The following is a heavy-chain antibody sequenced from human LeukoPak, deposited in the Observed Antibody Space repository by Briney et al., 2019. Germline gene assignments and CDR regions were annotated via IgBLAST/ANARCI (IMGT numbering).Heavy chain of an antibody. CDR2: IYYSGST. J-gene: IGHJ4*02. CDR1: GYSISSNNW. Sequence: SDTLSLTCAVSGYSISSNNWWAWIRQPPGKGLEWIGYIYYSGSTYYNPYNPSLTSRVTIPVDTSKNQFSLKVSSVTAADTALYYCARHYLYKDWGQGTLVTVSS. D-gene: IGHD3-16*02. CDR3: ARHYLYKD. V-gene: IGHV4-28*01.